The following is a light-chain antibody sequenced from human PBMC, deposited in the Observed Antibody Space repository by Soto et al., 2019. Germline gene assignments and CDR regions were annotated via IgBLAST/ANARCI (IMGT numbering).Light chain of an antibody. V-gene: IGLV2-11*01. CDR3: CSYEGSFVHV. Sequence: QSVLTQPRSVSGSPGQSVTISCLGTSAGVAGYVSWYQQHPGKPPKLLIYDVNKRPSGVPDRFSGSKSGNTASLAISGLQAEDEADYYCCSYEGSFVHVFESGTKVTVL. CDR1: SAGVAGY. J-gene: IGLJ1*01. CDR2: DVN.